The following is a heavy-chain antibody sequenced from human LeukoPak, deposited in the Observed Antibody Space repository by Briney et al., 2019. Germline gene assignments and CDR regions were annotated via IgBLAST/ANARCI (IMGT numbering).Heavy chain of an antibody. J-gene: IGHJ4*02. CDR2: ISGSGGST. CDR3: ADIESLGYCAGGACRSLTS. D-gene: IGHD2-8*02. V-gene: IGHV3-23*01. CDR1: GFTFSSYA. Sequence: GGSLRLSCAASGFTFSSYAMSWVRQAPGKGLEWVPAISGSGGSTYYADSVKGRFTISRDNSKNTLFLQMNSLRAEDTAVYYCADIESLGYCAGGACRSLTSWGQGTLVTVYS.